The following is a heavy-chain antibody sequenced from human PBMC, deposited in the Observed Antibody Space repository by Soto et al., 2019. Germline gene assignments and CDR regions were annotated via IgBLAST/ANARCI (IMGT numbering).Heavy chain of an antibody. CDR1: GYSFTSYW. CDR2: IYPGDSDT. CDR3: ARHGLEGPVLWHGDKLAYYGMDV. D-gene: IGHD3-10*01. V-gene: IGHV5-51*01. Sequence: GESLKISWKGSGYSFTSYWIGWVRQMPGKGLEWMGIIYPGDSDTRYSPSFQGQVTISADKSISTAYLQWSSLKASDTAMYYCARHGLEGPVLWHGDKLAYYGMDVRGQGTTVTLFS. J-gene: IGHJ6*02.